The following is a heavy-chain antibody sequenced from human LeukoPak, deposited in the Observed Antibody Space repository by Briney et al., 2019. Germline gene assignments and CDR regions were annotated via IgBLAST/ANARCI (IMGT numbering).Heavy chain of an antibody. CDR2: MSGSGGST. J-gene: IGHJ4*02. V-gene: IGHV3-23*01. Sequence: GGSLRLSCAASGFSFSSYAMSWVRQAPGKGLEWVSVMSGSGGSTYYADSVKGRFAISRDNSKNTLYLQMNSLRAEDTAVYYCAKNAEREKHFTPKRYKWNSYFDYWGQGTLVTVSS. CDR1: GFSFSSYA. CDR3: AKNAEREKHFTPKRYKWNSYFDY. D-gene: IGHD1-7*01.